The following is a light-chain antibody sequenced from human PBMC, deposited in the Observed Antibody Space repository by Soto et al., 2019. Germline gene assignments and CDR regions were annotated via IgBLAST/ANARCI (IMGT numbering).Light chain of an antibody. J-gene: IGKJ1*01. CDR2: GAS. Sequence: EIVLTQSPGTLSLSPGERATLSCRASQSVSSSYLAWYQQKPGQAPRLLIYGASSRATGIPDRFSGSGSGTDFTITISRLEHEDFALYYCQQYGSSPRTFGQGTKVEIK. CDR3: QQYGSSPRT. CDR1: QSVSSSY. V-gene: IGKV3-20*01.